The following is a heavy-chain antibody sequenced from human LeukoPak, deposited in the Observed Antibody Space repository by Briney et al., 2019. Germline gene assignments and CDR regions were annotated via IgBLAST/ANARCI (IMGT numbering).Heavy chain of an antibody. Sequence: SETLSLTCAVYGGSFSGYYWSWIRQLPGKGLEWIGEINHSGSTYYNPSLKSRVTISVDTSKNQFSLKLSSVTAADTAVYYCARDSVGVGATFFDYWGQGTLVTVSS. CDR1: GGSFSGYY. CDR3: ARDSVGVGATFFDY. V-gene: IGHV4-34*01. CDR2: INHSGST. J-gene: IGHJ4*02. D-gene: IGHD1-26*01.